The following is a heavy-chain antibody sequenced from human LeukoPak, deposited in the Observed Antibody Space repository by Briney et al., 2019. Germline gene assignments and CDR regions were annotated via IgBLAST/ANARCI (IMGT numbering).Heavy chain of an antibody. CDR2: MNPNSGNT. CDR3: ATPGYSYGSLLFDY. CDR1: GYTFTSYD. Sequence: GASVTVSCKASGYTFTSYDINWVRQATGQGLEWMGWMNPNSGNTGYAQKFQGRVTMTEDTSTDTAYMELSSLRSEDTAVYYCATPGYSYGSLLFDYWGQGTLVTVSS. V-gene: IGHV1-8*01. J-gene: IGHJ4*02. D-gene: IGHD5-18*01.